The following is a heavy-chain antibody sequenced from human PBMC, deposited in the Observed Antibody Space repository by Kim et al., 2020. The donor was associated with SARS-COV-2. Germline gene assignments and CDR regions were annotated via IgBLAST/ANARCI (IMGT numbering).Heavy chain of an antibody. Sequence: SRVTISLDTAKNQFSLKLSSVTAADTAVYYCARGKMYYDSSGYSTYYFDYWGQGTLVTVSS. D-gene: IGHD3-22*01. CDR3: ARGKMYYDSSGYSTYYFDY. V-gene: IGHV4-34*01. J-gene: IGHJ4*02.